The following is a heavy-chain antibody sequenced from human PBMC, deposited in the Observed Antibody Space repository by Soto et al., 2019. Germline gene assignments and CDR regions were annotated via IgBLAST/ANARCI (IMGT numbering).Heavy chain of an antibody. D-gene: IGHD6-13*01. V-gene: IGHV4-4*07. CDR3: ARGTVAGVDYGMDV. CDR1: GGSMSTYY. Sequence: SETLSLTCTVSGGSMSTYYWSWIRQPAGKGLDWIGRIYTSGGTNYNPSLKSRVTMSVDTSKKRISLKLSSVTAADTAVYYCARGTVAGVDYGMDVWGQGTTVTVSS. CDR2: IYTSGGT. J-gene: IGHJ6*02.